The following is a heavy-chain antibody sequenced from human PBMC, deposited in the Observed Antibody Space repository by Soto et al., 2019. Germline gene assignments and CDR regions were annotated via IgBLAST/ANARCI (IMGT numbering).Heavy chain of an antibody. D-gene: IGHD4-17*01. Sequence: QVQLQESGPRLVKPSETLSLTCTVSGGSIGSYYWIWIRQSAGKGLEWIGRIFISGSTNYNPSLNSRVTMSVDTSKNQFSLKLRSVTAADTAVYYCASALLDYGDYYFDSWGQGTLVTVSS. CDR2: IFISGST. CDR1: GGSIGSYY. V-gene: IGHV4-4*07. J-gene: IGHJ4*02. CDR3: ASALLDYGDYYFDS.